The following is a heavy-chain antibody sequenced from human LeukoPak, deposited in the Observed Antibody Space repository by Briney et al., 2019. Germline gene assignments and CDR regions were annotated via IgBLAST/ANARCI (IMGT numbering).Heavy chain of an antibody. CDR1: GGSISSGEYF. CDR2: IYYTGST. J-gene: IGHJ4*02. CDR3: ARGEYSSSFRLGY. Sequence: SQTLSLTCTVSGGSISSGEYFWSWIRQPPGKVLEWIGYIYYTGSTYYNPSLKSRVTISVDTSKNQFSLKLSSVTAADTAVYYCARGEYSSSFRLGYWGQGTLVTVSS. D-gene: IGHD6-6*01. V-gene: IGHV4-30-4*01.